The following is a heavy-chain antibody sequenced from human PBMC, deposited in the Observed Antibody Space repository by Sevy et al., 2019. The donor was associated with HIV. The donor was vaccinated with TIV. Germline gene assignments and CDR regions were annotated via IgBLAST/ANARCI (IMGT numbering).Heavy chain of an antibody. CDR3: AVYYYDSSGTPFDI. CDR1: GFTFSSYA. V-gene: IGHV3-23*01. D-gene: IGHD3-22*01. J-gene: IGHJ3*02. CDR2: ISGSGGST. Sequence: GGSLRLSCAASGFTFSSYAMRWVRQAPGKGLEWVSAISGSGGSTYYADSVKGRFTISRDNSKNTLYLQMNSLRAEDTAVYYCAVYYYDSSGTPFDIWGQGTMVTVSS.